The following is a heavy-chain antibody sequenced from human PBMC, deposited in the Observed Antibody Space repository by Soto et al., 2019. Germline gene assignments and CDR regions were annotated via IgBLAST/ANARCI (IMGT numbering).Heavy chain of an antibody. J-gene: IGHJ4*02. CDR3: ARDFGTIFGVVIAYYFDY. D-gene: IGHD3-3*01. Sequence: ASXKVSCKSSGYTFTSYYMHWVRQSPGQGLEWMGIINPSGGSTTYAQKFQGRVTMTRDTSTSTVYMELSSLRSEDTPVYYCARDFGTIFGVVIAYYFDYWGQGTLVTVSS. CDR2: INPSGGST. V-gene: IGHV1-46*03. CDR1: GYTFTSYY.